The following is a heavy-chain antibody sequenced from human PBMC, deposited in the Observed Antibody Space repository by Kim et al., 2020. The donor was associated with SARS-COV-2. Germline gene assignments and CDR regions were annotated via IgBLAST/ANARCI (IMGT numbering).Heavy chain of an antibody. CDR2: ITPSGSYT. J-gene: IGHJ4*02. D-gene: IGHD3-22*01. CDR3: ARHLPGSSTGYPFDS. Sequence: GESLKISCKGSGYSFTNYWITWVRQIPGKGLEWMGKITPSGSYTTYSPSFQGHVTISVDKSISTAYMQWRSLQASDSAIYYCARHLPGSSTGYPFDSWGQGTLVTVSS. V-gene: IGHV5-10-1*01. CDR1: GYSFTNYW.